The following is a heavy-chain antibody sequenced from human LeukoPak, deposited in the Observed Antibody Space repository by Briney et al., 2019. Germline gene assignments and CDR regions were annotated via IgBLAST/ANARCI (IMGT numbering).Heavy chain of an antibody. J-gene: IGHJ4*02. Sequence: SETLSLTCTVSGYSISSGYYWGWIRQPPGEGLEWIGSIYHSGSTYYNPSLKSRVTISVDTSKNQFSLKLSSVTAADTAVYYCAREFGTNDALWGQGTLVTVSS. CDR3: AREFGTNDAL. CDR2: IYHSGST. V-gene: IGHV4-38-2*02. D-gene: IGHD3-10*01. CDR1: GYSISSGYY.